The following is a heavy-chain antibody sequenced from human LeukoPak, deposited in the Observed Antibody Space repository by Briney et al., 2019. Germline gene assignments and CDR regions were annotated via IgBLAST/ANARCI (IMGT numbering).Heavy chain of an antibody. D-gene: IGHD3-9*01. CDR1: GGSISSGDYY. V-gene: IGHV4-30-4*02. Sequence: SETLSLTCTVSGGSISSGDYYWSWIRQPPGKGLEWIGYIYYSGSTYYNPSLKSRVTISVDTSKNQFSLKLSSVTAADTAVYYCARGYDILTGAFDYWGQGTLVTVSS. CDR2: IYYSGST. J-gene: IGHJ4*02. CDR3: ARGYDILTGAFDY.